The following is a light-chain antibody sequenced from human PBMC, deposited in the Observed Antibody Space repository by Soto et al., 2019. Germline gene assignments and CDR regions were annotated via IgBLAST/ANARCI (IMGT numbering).Light chain of an antibody. CDR3: HQRSNWPSWT. V-gene: IGKV3-11*01. CDR2: DAS. Sequence: EIVLTQSPATLSLSPGERATLSCRASQSVNGFLAWYQQKPGQAPRLLIYDASNRATGIPARFSGSGSGTDFTLTISGLEPEDFAVYYCHQRSNWPSWTFGQGTKVEIK. J-gene: IGKJ1*01. CDR1: QSVNGF.